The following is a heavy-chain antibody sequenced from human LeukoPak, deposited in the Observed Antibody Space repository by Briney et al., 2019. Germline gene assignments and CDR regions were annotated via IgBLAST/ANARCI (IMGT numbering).Heavy chain of an antibody. J-gene: IGHJ4*02. CDR1: GFTFSSYG. Sequence: GGSLRLSCAASGFTFSSYGMHWVRQAPGKGLEWVAFIRYDGSNKYYADSVKGRFTISRDNSKNTLYLKMNSLRAEDTAVYYCAKILSYYYDSSGYPPNRDYWGQGTLVTVSS. D-gene: IGHD3-22*01. CDR3: AKILSYYYDSSGYPPNRDY. V-gene: IGHV3-30*02. CDR2: IRYDGSNK.